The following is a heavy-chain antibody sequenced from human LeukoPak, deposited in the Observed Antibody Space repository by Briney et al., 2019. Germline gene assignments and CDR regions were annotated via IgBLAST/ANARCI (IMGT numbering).Heavy chain of an antibody. CDR3: ARLYSSGWYGVPPYAFDI. J-gene: IGHJ3*02. CDR2: ISAYNGNT. Sequence: ASVKVSCTASGYTFTSYGISWVRQAPGQGLEWMGWISAYNGNTNYAQKLQGRVTMTTDTSTSTAYMELRSLRSDDTAVYYCARLYSSGWYGVPPYAFDIWGQGTMVTVSS. D-gene: IGHD6-19*01. V-gene: IGHV1-18*01. CDR1: GYTFTSYG.